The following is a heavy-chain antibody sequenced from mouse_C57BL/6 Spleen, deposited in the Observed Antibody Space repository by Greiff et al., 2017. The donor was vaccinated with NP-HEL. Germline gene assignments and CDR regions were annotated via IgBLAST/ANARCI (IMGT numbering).Heavy chain of an antibody. D-gene: IGHD2-3*01. CDR1: GFTFTDYY. V-gene: IGHV7-3*01. CDR2: IRNKANGYTT. CDR3: ASDGYYDDAMDY. Sequence: EVQGVESGGGLVQPGGSLSLSCAASGFTFTDYYMSWVRQPPGKALEWLGFIRNKANGYTTEYSASVKGRFTISRDNSQSILYLQMNALRAEDSATYYWASDGYYDDAMDYWGQGTSVTVSS. J-gene: IGHJ4*01.